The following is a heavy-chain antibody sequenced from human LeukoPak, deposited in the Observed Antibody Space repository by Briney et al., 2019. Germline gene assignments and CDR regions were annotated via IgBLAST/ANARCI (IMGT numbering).Heavy chain of an antibody. Sequence: SETLSLTCIVSGGCISSRSYYWGWIRQPPGKGLEWIGSIFNSGSTYYNSSLQSRVTISVDTSKNQFSLRLSSVTAADTAVYYCVRHYRLNTGFDYWGQGTLVTVSS. CDR1: GGCISSRSYY. CDR3: VRHYRLNTGFDY. J-gene: IGHJ4*02. D-gene: IGHD1-1*01. V-gene: IGHV4-39*01. CDR2: IFNSGST.